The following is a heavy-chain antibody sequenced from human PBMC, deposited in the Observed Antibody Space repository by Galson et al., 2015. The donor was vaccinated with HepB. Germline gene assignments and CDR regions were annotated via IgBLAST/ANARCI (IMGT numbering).Heavy chain of an antibody. Sequence: SLRHSCAASGFTFSSYAMHWVRQAPGKGLEWVAVISYDGSNKYYADSVKGRFTISRDNSKNTLYLQMNSLRAEDTAVYYCARGEGITMIVVVIKGEAFDIWGQGTMVTVSS. CDR1: GFTFSSYA. J-gene: IGHJ3*02. D-gene: IGHD3-22*01. V-gene: IGHV3-30-3*01. CDR3: ARGEGITMIVVVIKGEAFDI. CDR2: ISYDGSNK.